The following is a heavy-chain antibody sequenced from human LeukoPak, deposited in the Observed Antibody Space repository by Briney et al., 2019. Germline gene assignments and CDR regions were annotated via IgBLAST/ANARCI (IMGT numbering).Heavy chain of an antibody. J-gene: IGHJ3*02. CDR1: GFTFDDYG. D-gene: IGHD3-10*01. Sequence: PGGSLRLSCAASGFTFDDYGMSWVRQAPGKGLEWVSGINWNGGSTGYADSVKGRFTISRDNAKNSLYLQMNSLRAEDTALYYCARVEGMEWFGELLSAFDIWGQGTMVTVSS. CDR3: ARVEGMEWFGELLSAFDI. V-gene: IGHV3-20*04. CDR2: INWNGGST.